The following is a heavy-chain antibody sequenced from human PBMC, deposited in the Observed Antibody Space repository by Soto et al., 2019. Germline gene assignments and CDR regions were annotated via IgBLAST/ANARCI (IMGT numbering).Heavy chain of an antibody. D-gene: IGHD2-15*01. Sequence: GGSLRLSCAASGFTFSSYAMSWVRQAPGKGLEWVSAISGSGGSTYYADSVKGRFTISRDNSKNTLYLQMNSLRAEDTAVYYCAKAAGVLVVVAPTFTDYCGQGSLVLVSS. J-gene: IGHJ4*02. CDR3: AKAAGVLVVVAPTFTDY. CDR1: GFTFSSYA. CDR2: ISGSGGST. V-gene: IGHV3-23*01.